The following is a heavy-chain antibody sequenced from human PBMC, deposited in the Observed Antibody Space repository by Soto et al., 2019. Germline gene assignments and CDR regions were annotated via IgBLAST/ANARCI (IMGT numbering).Heavy chain of an antibody. CDR2: ISSSSSYT. CDR3: ARAFYCRSTSCYAFDI. V-gene: IGHV3-11*05. CDR1: GFTFSDYD. J-gene: IGHJ3*02. Sequence: PGGSLRLSGAASGFTFSDYDMIWMRQAPGKGLEWVSYISSSSSYTNYADSVKGRCTISRDNAKNSLYLQMNSLRAEDTAVYYCARAFYCRSTSCYAFDIWGQGTMVTVSS. D-gene: IGHD2-2*01.